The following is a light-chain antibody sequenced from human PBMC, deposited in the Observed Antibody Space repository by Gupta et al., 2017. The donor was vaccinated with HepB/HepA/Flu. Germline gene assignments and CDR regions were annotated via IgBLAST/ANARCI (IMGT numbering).Light chain of an antibody. CDR2: AAS. CDR3: QQEDNFPST. J-gene: IGKJ5*01. V-gene: IGKV1-6*01. CDR1: QGIRND. Sequence: AIQMTQSPSSLSASVGDRVTITCRASQGIRNDLGWYQQKPGKDPKLLIYAASSLQTGVPSRFSGSGSGTDFTFTISSLQPEDIATYYCQQEDNFPSTVGQGTRVEIK.